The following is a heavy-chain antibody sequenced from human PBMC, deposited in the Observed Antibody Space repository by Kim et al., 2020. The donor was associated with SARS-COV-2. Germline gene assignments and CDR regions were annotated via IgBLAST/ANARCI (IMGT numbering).Heavy chain of an antibody. CDR3: ARENYYGSGSYYQHWFDP. Sequence: SETLSLTCAVSGGSISSSNWWSWVRQPPGKGLEWIGEIYHSGSTNYNPSLKSRVTISVDKSKNQFSLKLSSVTAADTAVYYCARENYYGSGSYYQHWFDPWGQGTLVTVSS. CDR2: IYHSGST. V-gene: IGHV4-4*02. D-gene: IGHD3-10*01. J-gene: IGHJ5*02. CDR1: GGSISSSNW.